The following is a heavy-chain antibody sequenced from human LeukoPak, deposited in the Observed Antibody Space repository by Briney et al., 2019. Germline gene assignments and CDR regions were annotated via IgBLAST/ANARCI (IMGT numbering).Heavy chain of an antibody. CDR1: GFTFANYW. D-gene: IGHD4-17*01. J-gene: IGHJ4*02. CDR3: ARGRYGDYH. V-gene: IGHV3-74*01. Sequence: GGSLRLSCAASGFTFANYWMFWVRQAPGKGLVWVSGINPDGSTTTYADSVKGRFTISRENAKSTLYLHMNILRVEDTAVYYCARGRYGDYHWGQGILVTVSS. CDR2: INPDGSTT.